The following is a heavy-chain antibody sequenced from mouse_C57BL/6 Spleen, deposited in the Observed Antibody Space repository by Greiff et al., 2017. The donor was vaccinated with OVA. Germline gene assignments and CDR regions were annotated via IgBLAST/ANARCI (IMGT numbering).Heavy chain of an antibody. Sequence: VQLQQSGAELVRPGASVPLSCKASGYTFTDYEMHWVKQTPVHGLEWIGAIDPETGGTAYNQKFKGKAILTADKSSSTAYMELRSLTSEDSAVYYCTRGLTTVVDPFAYWGQGTLVTVSA. CDR2: IDPETGGT. CDR3: TRGLTTVVDPFAY. CDR1: GYTFTDYE. J-gene: IGHJ3*01. V-gene: IGHV1-15*01. D-gene: IGHD1-1*01.